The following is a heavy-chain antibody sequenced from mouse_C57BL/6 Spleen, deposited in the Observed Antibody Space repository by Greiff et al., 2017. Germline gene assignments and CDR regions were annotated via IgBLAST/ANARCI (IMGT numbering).Heavy chain of an antibody. CDR3: AKGGTGTGPYYFDY. Sequence: VQLQQSGPELVKPGASVKISCKASGYSFTGYYMHWVKQSPGNILDWIGYIYPYNGVSSYNQKFKGKATLTVDKSSSTAYMELRSLTSEDSAVXYCAKGGTGTGPYYFDYWGQGTTLTVSS. V-gene: IGHV1-31*01. CDR2: IYPYNGVS. D-gene: IGHD4-1*01. CDR1: GYSFTGYY. J-gene: IGHJ2*01.